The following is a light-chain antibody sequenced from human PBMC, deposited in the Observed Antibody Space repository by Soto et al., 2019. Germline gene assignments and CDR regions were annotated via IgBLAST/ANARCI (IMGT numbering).Light chain of an antibody. J-gene: IGKJ4*01. CDR2: GAS. CDR1: QSVSSSY. Sequence: EIVLTQSPGTLSLSPGERATLSCRASQSVSSSYLAWYQQKPGQAPRLLIYGASSRATGIPDRFSGSGSGTDFTLTISRLEPDVFAVYYCQQYGSSPTFGGGTKVEIK. V-gene: IGKV3-20*01. CDR3: QQYGSSPT.